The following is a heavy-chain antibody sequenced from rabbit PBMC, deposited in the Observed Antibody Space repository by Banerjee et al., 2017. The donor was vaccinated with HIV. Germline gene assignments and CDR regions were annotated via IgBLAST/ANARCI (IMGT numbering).Heavy chain of an antibody. V-gene: IGHV1S7*01. CDR2: IYPAKGST. Sequence: QLTETGGGLVQPGGSLTLSCKASGIDFTNYYITWVRQAPGKGLEWIGIIYPAKGSTDYASWVNGRFTISSDNAQSTVDLKMTSLTAADTATYFCARDLTGVIGWNFGWWGQGTLVTVS. J-gene: IGHJ4*01. CDR1: GIDFTNYY. D-gene: IGHD1-1*01. CDR3: ARDLTGVIGWNFGW.